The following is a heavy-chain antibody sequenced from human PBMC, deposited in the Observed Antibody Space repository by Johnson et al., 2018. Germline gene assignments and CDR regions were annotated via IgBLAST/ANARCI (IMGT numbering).Heavy chain of an antibody. CDR3: ARGSGSSAYYVDAFDI. J-gene: IGHJ3*02. CDR1: GGSISSSF. D-gene: IGHD3-22*01. Sequence: QVQLQESGPGLVKXSETLSLTCNVSGGSISSSFWSWIRQPPGKGLEWITYIHYSGNTNYNPSLKSRVTILLDTSKNQFSLKLSSVTAADPAVYYCARGSGSSAYYVDAFDIWGQGTMVTVSS. V-gene: IGHV4-59*01. CDR2: IHYSGNT.